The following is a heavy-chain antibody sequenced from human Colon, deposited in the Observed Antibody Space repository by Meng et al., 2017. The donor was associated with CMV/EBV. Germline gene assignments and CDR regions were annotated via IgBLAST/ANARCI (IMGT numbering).Heavy chain of an antibody. Sequence: VAACSVLLTPGCSLRGSCLGSCLHFNAPWMSWVRPPPGKRLVWIGRIKSQGSGGTTDYAAPVKDRFIISRDDSKTTLYLQMHSLEIEDTAIYFCAWDIAFYLAKWGQGALVTVSS. J-gene: IGHJ4*02. CDR3: AWDIAFYLAK. D-gene: IGHD3-3*02. CDR1: CLHFNAPW. CDR2: IKSQGSGGTT. V-gene: IGHV3-15*01.